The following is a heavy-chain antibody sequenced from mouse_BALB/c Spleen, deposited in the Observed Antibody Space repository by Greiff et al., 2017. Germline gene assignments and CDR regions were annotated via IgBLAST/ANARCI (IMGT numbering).Heavy chain of an antibody. D-gene: IGHD3-1*01. J-gene: IGHJ3*01. Sequence: QVQLKESGPGLVAPSQSLSITCTASGFSLTSYGVHWVRQPPGKGLEWLGVIWAGGSTNYNSALMSRLSISKDNSKSQVFLKMNSLQTDDTAMYYCARDSSGYVGFAYWGQGTLVTVSA. CDR3: ARDSSGYVGFAY. CDR2: IWAGGST. CDR1: GFSLTSYG. V-gene: IGHV2-9*02.